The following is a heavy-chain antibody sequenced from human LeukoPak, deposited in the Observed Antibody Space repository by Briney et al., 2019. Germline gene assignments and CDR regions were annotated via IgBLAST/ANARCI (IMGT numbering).Heavy chain of an antibody. CDR3: TTASGFTTYYYDSSGYPDY. D-gene: IGHD3-22*01. V-gene: IGHV3-15*01. CDR1: GFTFSNAW. CDR2: IKSKTDGGTT. J-gene: IGHJ4*02. Sequence: GGSLRLSCAASGFTFSNAWMSWVRQAPGKGLEWVGRIKSKTDGGTTDYAAPVKGRFTISRDDSKNTLYLQMNSLKTEDTAVYYCTTASGFTTYYYDSSGYPDYWGQGTLVTVSS.